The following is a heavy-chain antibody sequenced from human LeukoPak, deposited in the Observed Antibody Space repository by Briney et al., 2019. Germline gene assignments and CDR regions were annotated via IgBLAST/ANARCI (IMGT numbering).Heavy chain of an antibody. V-gene: IGHV4-34*01. CDR3: ARSSVAAGAFDI. CDR1: GGSFSGYY. D-gene: IGHD6-19*01. Sequence: PSETLSLTCIIYGGSFSGYYWSWIRQPPGKGLEWIGEINHSRGTNYNPSLKSRVTIPVDMSNNQLSLKLTSLTAADTAVYYSARSSVAAGAFDIWGQGTMGTVSS. CDR2: INHSRGT. J-gene: IGHJ3*02.